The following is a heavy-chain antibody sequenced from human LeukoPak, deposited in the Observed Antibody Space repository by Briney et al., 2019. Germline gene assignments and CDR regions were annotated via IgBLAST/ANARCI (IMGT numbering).Heavy chain of an antibody. CDR2: INAGNGKT. CDR1: GYPFNYHT. D-gene: IGHD3-10*01. CDR3: GREDAGRRLDS. V-gene: IGHV1-3*03. J-gene: IGHJ4*02. Sequence: ASVKVSCKASGYPFNYHTIHWVRQAPGQGLKWMGWINAGNGKTKYSQEFQGRVTITSDTSATTAYMGLSSLTSEDLALYFCGREDAGRRLDSWGPGTLVIVSS.